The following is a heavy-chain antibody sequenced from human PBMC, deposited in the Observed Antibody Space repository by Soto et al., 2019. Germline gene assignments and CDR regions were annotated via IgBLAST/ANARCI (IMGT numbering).Heavy chain of an antibody. CDR3: ARDYGSENANWFDP. CDR2: IIPIFGTA. D-gene: IGHD3-10*01. V-gene: IGHV1-69*13. CDR1: GGTFSSYA. Sequence: ASVKVSCKASGGTFSSYAISWVRQAPGQGLEWMGGIIPIFGTANYAQKFQGRVTITADESTSTAYMELSSLRSEDTAVYYCARDYGSENANWFDPWGQGTLVTVSS. J-gene: IGHJ5*02.